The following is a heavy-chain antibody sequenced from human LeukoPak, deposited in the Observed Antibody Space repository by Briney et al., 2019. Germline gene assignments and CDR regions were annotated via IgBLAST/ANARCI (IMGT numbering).Heavy chain of an antibody. Sequence: PGGSLRLSCAASGFTFSSYWMHWVRQAPGKGLVWVSRINSDGSSTSYADSVKGRFTISRDNAKNTLYLQMNSLRAEDTAVYHCARVDYYDSSGCLDSWGQGTLVTVSS. CDR3: ARVDYYDSSGCLDS. D-gene: IGHD3-22*01. CDR1: GFTFSSYW. J-gene: IGHJ5*02. V-gene: IGHV3-74*01. CDR2: INSDGSST.